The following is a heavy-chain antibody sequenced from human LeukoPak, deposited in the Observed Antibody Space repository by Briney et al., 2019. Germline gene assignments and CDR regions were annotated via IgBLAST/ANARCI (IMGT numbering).Heavy chain of an antibody. Sequence: SETLSLTCTVSGYSISSGYYWGWIRQPPGKGLEWIGSIYHTGGTYYNPSLKSRVTISVDTSKNQFSLKLSSVTAADTAVYYCARDGSYIGAAGTGAFDVWGQGTVVTVSS. CDR1: GYSISSGYY. D-gene: IGHD6-13*01. CDR2: IYHTGGT. CDR3: ARDGSYIGAAGTGAFDV. V-gene: IGHV4-38-2*02. J-gene: IGHJ3*01.